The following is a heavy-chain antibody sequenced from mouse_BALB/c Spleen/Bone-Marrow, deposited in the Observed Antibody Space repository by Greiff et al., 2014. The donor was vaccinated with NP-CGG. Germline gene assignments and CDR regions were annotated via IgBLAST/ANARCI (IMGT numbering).Heavy chain of an antibody. Sequence: EVKLMESGPELVNPGASIKISCKASGYTFTDYNIHWVKQSHGKSLEWIGYIYPYNGATGYNQKFNIKATLTVDKSSSTAYMELRSLTSEDSTVYYCAREGGHYDAMDYWGQGTSVTVSS. CDR3: AREGGHYDAMDY. CDR1: GYTFTDYN. V-gene: IGHV1S29*02. CDR2: IYPYNGAT. J-gene: IGHJ4*01. D-gene: IGHD1-2*01.